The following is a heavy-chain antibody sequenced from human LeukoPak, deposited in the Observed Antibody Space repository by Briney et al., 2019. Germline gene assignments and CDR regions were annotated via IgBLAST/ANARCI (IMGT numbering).Heavy chain of an antibody. CDR1: GFTFSSYW. D-gene: IGHD2-15*01. Sequence: GGSLRLSCAASGFTFSSYWMSWVRQAPGKGLEWVANIKQDGSEKYYVDSVKGRFTISRDNAKNSLYLQMNSLRAEDTAVYYCARDESSSGYCSGGSCYSITPGWFDPWGQRTLVTVSS. J-gene: IGHJ5*02. V-gene: IGHV3-7*01. CDR3: ARDESSSGYCSGGSCYSITPGWFDP. CDR2: IKQDGSEK.